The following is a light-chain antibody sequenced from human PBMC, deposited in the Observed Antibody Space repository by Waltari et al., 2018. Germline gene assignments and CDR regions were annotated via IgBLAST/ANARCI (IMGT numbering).Light chain of an antibody. CDR1: HIERKS. J-gene: IGLJ2*01. CDR2: YDS. V-gene: IGLV3-21*04. Sequence: SYVLTQTPSVSLAPGQPAIITWGGDHIERKSVHWYQLQPGQAPVLVMFYDSDRPPGIPDRFSGSNSGNTATLTISRVEDDDEADYFCQVWDDSNNSGVFGGGTKLTVL. CDR3: QVWDDSNNSGV.